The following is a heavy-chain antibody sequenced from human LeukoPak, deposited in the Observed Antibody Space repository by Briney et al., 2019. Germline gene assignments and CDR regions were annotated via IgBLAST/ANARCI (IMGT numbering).Heavy chain of an antibody. CDR2: INHSGST. V-gene: IGHV4-34*01. Sequence: ASETLSLTCAVYGGSFSGYYWSWIRQPPGKGLEWIGEINHSGSTNYNPSLKSRVTISVDTSKNQFSLKLSSVTAADTAVYYCARGLKVRTMIVVVTSRNAFDIWGQGTMVTVSS. CDR3: ARGLKVRTMIVVVTSRNAFDI. J-gene: IGHJ3*02. CDR1: GGSFSGYY. D-gene: IGHD3-22*01.